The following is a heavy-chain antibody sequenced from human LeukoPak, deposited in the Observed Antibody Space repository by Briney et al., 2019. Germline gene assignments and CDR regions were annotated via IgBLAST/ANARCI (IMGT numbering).Heavy chain of an antibody. D-gene: IGHD6-13*01. CDR2: IYPGDSDT. V-gene: IGHV5-51*01. CDR3: ARHGEGSSWHWGLSGYFDY. CDR1: GYSFTSYW. Sequence: GESLKISCKGSGYSFTSYWIGWVRQMPGKGLEWMGIIYPGDSDTRYSPSFRGQVTISADKSISTAYLQWSSLKASDTAMYYCARHGEGSSWHWGLSGYFDYWGQGTLVTVSS. J-gene: IGHJ4*02.